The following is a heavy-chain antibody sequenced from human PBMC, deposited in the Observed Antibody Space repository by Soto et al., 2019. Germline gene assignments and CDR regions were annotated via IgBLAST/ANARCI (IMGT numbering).Heavy chain of an antibody. V-gene: IGHV3-15*07. D-gene: IGHD3-3*01. CDR2: VKSKADGGTA. J-gene: IGHJ4*02. Sequence: EVQLVESGGGLVQPGGSLRLSCAASGFSITNTWMHWVRQAPGKGLEWVGRVKSKADGGTADYAAPVKGRFTVSRDDSIITQYLQMNSLKMEDTAVYYCNSYPDFWGGHTPLWGQGTLVTVSS. CDR1: GFSITNTW. CDR3: NSYPDFWGGHTPL.